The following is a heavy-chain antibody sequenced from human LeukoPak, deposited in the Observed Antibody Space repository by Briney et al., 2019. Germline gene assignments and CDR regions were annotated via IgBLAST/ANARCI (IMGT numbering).Heavy chain of an antibody. CDR2: ISWNSVNI. CDR1: GFTFDDYA. CDR3: VKDRGLRNQWLQLTYDS. J-gene: IGHJ4*02. V-gene: IGHV3-9*01. D-gene: IGHD5-24*01. Sequence: GGSLRLSCAASGFTFDDYAMHWVRQAPGKGLEWVSGISWNSVNIGYEDSVKGRFTISRDNAKNSLYPQMHSLRPEDTALYYCVKDRGLRNQWLQLTYDSWGQGTLVTVSS.